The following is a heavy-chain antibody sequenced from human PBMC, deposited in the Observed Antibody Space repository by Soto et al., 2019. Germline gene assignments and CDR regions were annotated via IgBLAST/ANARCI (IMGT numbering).Heavy chain of an antibody. CDR3: ARGNQLIFDH. J-gene: IGHJ4*02. D-gene: IGHD1-1*01. Sequence: EXLSLTCSVSGCSTSTYHWYWIRLPPGKGMXXXXXXYXXXVTXXKPXXXXXXXIXXXEXXXQIYMEMRSVTAEDTAVYYCARGNQLIFDHWGQGILVTVSS. CDR1: GCSTSTYH. CDR2: XYXXXVT. V-gene: IGHV4-59*01.